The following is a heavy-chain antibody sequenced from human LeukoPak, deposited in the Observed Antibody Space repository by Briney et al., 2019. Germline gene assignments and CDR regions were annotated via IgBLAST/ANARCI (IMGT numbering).Heavy chain of an antibody. Sequence: SETLSLTCTVSGGSISSSSYYWGWIRQPPGKGLEWIGSIYYSGSTYYNPSLKSRVTISVDTSKNQFSLKLSSVTAADTAVYYCARLRAMAIYYMDAWGKGTTVTVSS. CDR1: GGSISSSSYY. D-gene: IGHD5-18*01. CDR2: IYYSGST. CDR3: ARLRAMAIYYMDA. J-gene: IGHJ6*03. V-gene: IGHV4-39*01.